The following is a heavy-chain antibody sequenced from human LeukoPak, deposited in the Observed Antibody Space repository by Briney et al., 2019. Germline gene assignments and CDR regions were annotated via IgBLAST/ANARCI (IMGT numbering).Heavy chain of an antibody. CDR3: ARDPIPRDGYSIYYFDY. CDR1: GFTFSSYS. J-gene: IGHJ4*02. CDR2: ISSSSSYI. Sequence: PGGSLRLSCAASGFTFSSYSMNWVRQAPGKGLEWVSSISSSSSYIYYADSVKGRFTISRDNAKNSLYLQMNSLRAEDTAVYYCARDPIPRDGYSIYYFDYWGQGTLVTVSS. V-gene: IGHV3-21*01. D-gene: IGHD5-24*01.